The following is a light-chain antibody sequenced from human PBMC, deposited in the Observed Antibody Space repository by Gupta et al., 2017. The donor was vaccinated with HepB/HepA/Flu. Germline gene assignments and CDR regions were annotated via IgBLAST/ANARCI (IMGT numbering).Light chain of an antibody. CDR2: EVT. CDR3: CSYAGSNTWV. CDR1: SSDVGNYEL. J-gene: IGLJ3*02. Sequence: QSALTQPASVSGSPGQSITISCTGTSSDVGNYELVSWYQQHPDKAPKLIIYEVTKWPSGVSNRFSGSKSGNTASLAISGLQAEDEADYYCCSYAGSNTWVFGGGTKLTVL. V-gene: IGLV2-23*02.